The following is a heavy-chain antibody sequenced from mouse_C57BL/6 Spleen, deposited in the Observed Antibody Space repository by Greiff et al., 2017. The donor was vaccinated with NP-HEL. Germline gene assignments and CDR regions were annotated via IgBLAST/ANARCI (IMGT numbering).Heavy chain of an antibody. CDR3: ARSIYQGPAYFDD. CDR2: INPSSGYT. Sequence: QVQLQQSGAELARPGASVTMSCKASGYTFTSYTMHWVKQRPGQGLEWIGYINPSSGYTKYNQKFKDKATLTADKSSSTAYMQLSRLTSEDAAVYYCARSIYQGPAYFDDWGQGTTLTVSS. CDR1: GYTFTSYT. D-gene: IGHD2-1*01. V-gene: IGHV1-4*01. J-gene: IGHJ2*01.